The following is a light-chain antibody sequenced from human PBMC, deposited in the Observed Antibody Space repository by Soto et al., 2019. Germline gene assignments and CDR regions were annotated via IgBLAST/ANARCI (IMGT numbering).Light chain of an antibody. CDR2: EVS. Sequence: QSALTQPASVSGSPGQSIAISCTGTSSDVGAYDFVSWYQQHPDKAPKLMIYEVSNRPSGVSDRFSGSKSVNTATLTISGLQAEDEADYYCRSYTTSSTRVSGTGPKLTVL. CDR3: RSYTTSSTRV. J-gene: IGLJ1*01. CDR1: SSDVGAYDF. V-gene: IGLV2-14*03.